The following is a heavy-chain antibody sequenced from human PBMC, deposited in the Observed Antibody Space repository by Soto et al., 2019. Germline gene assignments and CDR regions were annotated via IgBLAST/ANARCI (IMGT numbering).Heavy chain of an antibody. V-gene: IGHV3-23*01. CDR1: GFTFSSYA. D-gene: IGHD5-18*01. J-gene: IGHJ6*02. CDR2: ISGSGGST. Sequence: EVQLLESGGGLVQPGGSLRLSCAASGFTFSSYAMSWVRQAPGKGLEWVSAISGSGGSTYYADSVKGRFTISRDNSKNTLYLQMNSLKPEDTAIYYCARDLIHLWSIEYYYYGMDVWGQGTTVTVSS. CDR3: ARDLIHLWSIEYYYYGMDV.